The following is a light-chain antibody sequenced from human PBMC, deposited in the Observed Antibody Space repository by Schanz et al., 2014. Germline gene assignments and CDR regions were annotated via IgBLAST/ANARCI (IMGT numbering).Light chain of an antibody. Sequence: EIVLTQSPGTLSLSPGERATLSCRASQSVSSNYLAWYQQKPGQAPRLLIHDASNRAPGIPARFSGSGAGTDFTLTISGLEPEDFAVYFCQQGRNWPMTFGQGTKVEIK. CDR2: DAS. CDR3: QQGRNWPMT. J-gene: IGKJ1*01. V-gene: IGKV3-11*01. CDR1: QSVSSNY.